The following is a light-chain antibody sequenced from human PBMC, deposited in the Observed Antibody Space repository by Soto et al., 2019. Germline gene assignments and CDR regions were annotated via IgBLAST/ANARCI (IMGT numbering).Light chain of an antibody. Sequence: DIHMTQSASTLSGSVGDRLTMTCRASQTISSWLAWYQQKPGKAPKLLIYKASTLKSGVPSRFSGSGSGTEFTLTISSLQTDDFSTYYCQQYHSYWTFGQGTKVDI. CDR1: QTISSW. V-gene: IGKV1-5*03. CDR2: KAS. CDR3: QQYHSYWT. J-gene: IGKJ1*01.